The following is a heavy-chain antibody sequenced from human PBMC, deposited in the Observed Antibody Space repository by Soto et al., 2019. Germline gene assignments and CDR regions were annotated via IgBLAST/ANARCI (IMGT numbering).Heavy chain of an antibody. CDR1: GYTFTSYG. Sequence: ASVKVSCKASGYTFTSYGISWVRQAPGQGLEWMGWISAYNGNTNYAQKLQGRVTMTTDTSTSTAYMELRSLRSDDTAVYYCARLFGSSPDIRYYYYGMDVWGQGTTVTVSS. CDR2: ISAYNGNT. CDR3: ARLFGSSPDIRYYYYGMDV. D-gene: IGHD6-6*01. V-gene: IGHV1-18*01. J-gene: IGHJ6*02.